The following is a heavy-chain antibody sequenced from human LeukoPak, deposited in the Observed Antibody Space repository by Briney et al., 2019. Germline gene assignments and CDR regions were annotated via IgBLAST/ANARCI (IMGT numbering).Heavy chain of an antibody. J-gene: IGHJ4*02. CDR1: GGSFSGYY. V-gene: IGHV4-34*01. CDR2: INHSGST. D-gene: IGHD3-3*01. CDR3: ARGPYYDFWSGFPNYFDY. Sequence: PSETLSLTCAVYGGSFSGYYWSWIRQPPGKGREWIGEINHSGSTNYNPSLKSRVTISVDTSKNQFSLKLSSVTAADTAVYYCARGPYYDFWSGFPNYFDYWGQGTLVTVSS.